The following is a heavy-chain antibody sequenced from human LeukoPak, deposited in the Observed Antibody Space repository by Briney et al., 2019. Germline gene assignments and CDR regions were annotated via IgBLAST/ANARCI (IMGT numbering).Heavy chain of an antibody. Sequence: ASGTVSCKASGYTFTSCYMHWVRQGPGQGLEWIGIIKTSGGSTRYAQKFQGRVTMTRDTSTNTVYMELSSLRSEDTAVYYCARGASSIAALNPFWYFDLWGRGTLVTVSS. CDR2: IKTSGGST. V-gene: IGHV1-46*01. CDR1: GYTFTSCY. J-gene: IGHJ2*01. D-gene: IGHD6-6*01. CDR3: ARGASSIAALNPFWYFDL.